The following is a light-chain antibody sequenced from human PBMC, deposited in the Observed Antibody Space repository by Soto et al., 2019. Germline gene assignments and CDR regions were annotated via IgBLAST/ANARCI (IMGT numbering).Light chain of an antibody. CDR1: QSIANY. CDR2: AAS. J-gene: IGKJ1*01. CDR3: QHYNSYSEA. V-gene: IGKV1-39*01. Sequence: DIQMTQSPSSLSASVGDRVTIICRASQSIANYLNWYQQKPGKAPKVLIYAASTLQGGVPSRFSGGGSGTDFTLTVSSLQPDDFATYYCQHYNSYSEAFGQGTKVDI.